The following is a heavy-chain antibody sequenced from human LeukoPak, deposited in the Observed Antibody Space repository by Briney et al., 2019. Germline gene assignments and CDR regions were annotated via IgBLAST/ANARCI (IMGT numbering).Heavy chain of an antibody. CDR2: ISSSGSII. Sequence: GGSLRLSCAASGFTFSSYEIHWVRQAPGKGLEWVSYISSSGSIIYYATSVEDRFTISRDNAKNTVYLQMNSLRVEDTALYYCARDATTTVGWVYMDVWGKGTAVTIS. V-gene: IGHV3-48*03. J-gene: IGHJ6*03. D-gene: IGHD4-11*01. CDR1: GFTFSSYE. CDR3: ARDATTTVGWVYMDV.